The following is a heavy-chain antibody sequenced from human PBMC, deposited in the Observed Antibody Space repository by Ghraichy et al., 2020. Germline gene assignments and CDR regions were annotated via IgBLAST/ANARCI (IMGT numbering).Heavy chain of an antibody. CDR1: GFSLSTSGVG. V-gene: IGHV2-5*02. Sequence: SGPTLVKPTQTLTLTCTFSGFSLSTSGVGVGWIRQPPGKALEWLALIYWDDDKRYSPSLKSRLTITKDTSKNQVVLTMTNMDPVDTATYYCAHRLPPPYYDFWSGYLGWFDPWGQGTLVTVSS. D-gene: IGHD3-3*01. CDR3: AHRLPPPYYDFWSGYLGWFDP. CDR2: IYWDDDK. J-gene: IGHJ5*02.